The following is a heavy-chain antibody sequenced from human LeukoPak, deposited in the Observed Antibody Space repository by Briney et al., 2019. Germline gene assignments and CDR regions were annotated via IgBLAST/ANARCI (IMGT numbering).Heavy chain of an antibody. D-gene: IGHD2-15*01. J-gene: IGHJ4*02. CDR3: ARDRGPPGSIVVVVAANFDY. Sequence: GASVKVSCKASGYTFTGYYMHWVRQAPGQGLEWMGWINPNSGGTNYAQKFQGRVTITRDTSASTAYMELSSLRSEDTAVYYCARDRGPPGSIVVVVAANFDYWGQGTLVTVSS. CDR1: GYTFTGYY. CDR2: INPNSGGT. V-gene: IGHV1-2*02.